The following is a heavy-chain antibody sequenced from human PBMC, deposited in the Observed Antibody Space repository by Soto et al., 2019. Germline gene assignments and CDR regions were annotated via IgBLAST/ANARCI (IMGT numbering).Heavy chain of an antibody. CDR3: VRDISKASPDWSHP. CDR1: GASISGFY. Sequence: ASETLSLTCTVSGASISGFYWSWIRKSAGKGLEWIGRIYATGTTDYNPSLKSRVMMSVDTSKKQFSLKLRSVTAADTAVYYCVRDISKASPDWSHPWGPGISLTVSS. D-gene: IGHD3-9*01. V-gene: IGHV4-4*07. CDR2: IYATGTT. J-gene: IGHJ5*02.